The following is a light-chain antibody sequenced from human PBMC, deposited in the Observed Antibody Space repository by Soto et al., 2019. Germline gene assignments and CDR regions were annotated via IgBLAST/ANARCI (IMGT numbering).Light chain of an antibody. CDR3: QEYIHCHPGM. CDR1: QFVSRR. Sequence: EIVVTQSPATLSASPGERVTLSCRASQFVSRRLAWYQQRLGQVPRLLIYDTSTRAPGISARFSGSGSGTEFTLTISSLQSEDVAVYYCQEYIHCHPGMFGQGTTVDIK. V-gene: IGKV3-15*01. J-gene: IGKJ1*01. CDR2: DTS.